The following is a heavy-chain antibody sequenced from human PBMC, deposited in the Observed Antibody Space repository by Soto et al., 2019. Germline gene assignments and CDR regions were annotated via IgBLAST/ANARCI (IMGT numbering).Heavy chain of an antibody. D-gene: IGHD2-8*01. V-gene: IGHV3-48*01. J-gene: IGHJ4*02. CDR1: GFTFSSYS. Sequence: EVQLVESGGGLVQPGGSLRLSCAASGFTFSSYSMNWVRQAPGKGLEWVSYISGSSSMIYYADSVKGRFTISRDNAKNPLYLQMNSLRAEDTAVYYCARDLNPRQEMLYALLGYWGQGTLVTVSS. CDR2: ISGSSSMI. CDR3: ARDLNPRQEMLYALLGY.